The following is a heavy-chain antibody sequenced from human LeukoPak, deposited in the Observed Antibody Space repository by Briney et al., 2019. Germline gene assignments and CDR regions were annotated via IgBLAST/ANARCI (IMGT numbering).Heavy chain of an antibody. J-gene: IGHJ4*02. D-gene: IGHD5-18*01. V-gene: IGHV3-20*04. Sequence: TGGSLRLSCAASGFTFDDYGMSWVRQAPGKGLEWVSGINWNGGSTGYADSVKGRFTISRDNAKNSLYLQMNGLRAEDTALYYCARTPILYSYGYNYFDYWGQGTLVTVSS. CDR1: GFTFDDYG. CDR3: ARTPILYSYGYNYFDY. CDR2: INWNGGST.